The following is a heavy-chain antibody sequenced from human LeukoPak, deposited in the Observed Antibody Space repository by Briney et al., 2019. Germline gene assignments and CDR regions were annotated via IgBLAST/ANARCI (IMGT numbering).Heavy chain of an antibody. J-gene: IGHJ4*02. Sequence: SETLSLTCTVSGGSIRSDPYSWSWIRQPPGKGLEWIGYIYNTGSTYYNASLKSRVTISVDTSKNQFSLKLSSVTAEDTAVYYCARHSLEPRGFLYHIDYWGLGTLVTVSS. CDR3: ARHSLEPRGFLYHIDY. CDR2: IYNTGST. V-gene: IGHV4-30-4*07. CDR1: GGSIRSDPYS. D-gene: IGHD3-10*01.